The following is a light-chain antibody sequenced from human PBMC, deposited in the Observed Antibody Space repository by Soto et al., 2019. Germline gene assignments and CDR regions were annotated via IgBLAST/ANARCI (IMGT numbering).Light chain of an antibody. CDR1: QSVSSSY. CDR3: QQYDSFLRT. V-gene: IGKV3-20*01. Sequence: EIVLTQSPGTLSMSAGERATLSCRASQSVSSSYLAWYQQKPGQAPRLLIYGASRRATGIPDRFSGSGSGTDFTLTISRLEPEDFEVYYCQQYDSFLRTFGQGTKVEIK. CDR2: GAS. J-gene: IGKJ1*01.